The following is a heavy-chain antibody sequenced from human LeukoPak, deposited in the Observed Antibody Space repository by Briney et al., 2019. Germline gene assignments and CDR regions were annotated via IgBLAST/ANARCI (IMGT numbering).Heavy chain of an antibody. CDR2: INPNSGGT. CDR3: AREGQLGSRRYNWFDP. V-gene: IGHV1-2*02. D-gene: IGHD6-6*01. J-gene: IGHJ5*02. CDR1: GYTFTGYY. Sequence: ASVKVSCKASGYTFTGYYMHWVRQAPGQGLEWMGWINPNSGGTNYAQKFQGRVTMTRDTSISTAYMELRRLTFDDTAVYYCAREGQLGSRRYNWFDPLGPGNPGHRLL.